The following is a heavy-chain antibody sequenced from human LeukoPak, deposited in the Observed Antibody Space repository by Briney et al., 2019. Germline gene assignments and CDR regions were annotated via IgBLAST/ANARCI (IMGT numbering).Heavy chain of an antibody. CDR3: ARDRKRTAMVTRGNYFDY. CDR2: INHSGST. V-gene: IGHV4-34*01. J-gene: IGHJ4*02. D-gene: IGHD5-18*01. Sequence: SETLSLTCAVYGGSFSGYYWSWIRQPPGKGLEWIGEINHSGSTNYNPSLKSRVTISVDASKNQFSLKLSSVTAADTAVYYCARDRKRTAMVTRGNYFDYWGQGTLVTVSS. CDR1: GGSFSGYY.